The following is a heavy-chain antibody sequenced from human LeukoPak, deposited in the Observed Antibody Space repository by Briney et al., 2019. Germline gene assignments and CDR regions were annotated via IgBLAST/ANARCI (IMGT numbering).Heavy chain of an antibody. CDR3: ARDYLDWYFDL. V-gene: IGHV3-33*01. J-gene: IGHJ2*01. Sequence: RGSLRLSCAASGFTLSSYGMHWVRQAPGKGLEWVAVIWYDGSNKYYADSVKGRFTISRDNSKNTLYLQMNSLRAEDTAVYYCARDYLDWYFDLWGRGTLVTVSS. CDR1: GFTLSSYG. CDR2: IWYDGSNK.